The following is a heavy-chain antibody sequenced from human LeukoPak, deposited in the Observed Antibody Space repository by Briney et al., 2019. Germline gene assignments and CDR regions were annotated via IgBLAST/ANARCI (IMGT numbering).Heavy chain of an antibody. V-gene: IGHV1-2*02. CDR3: ARESNYGSGSYSPPDY. Sequence: GASVKVSCKASGYTFTIYYIHWVRQAPGQGLEWMGWINPNSGGTEYAQKFQGRVSMTRDTSISTAYMELSRVRSDDTAVYYCARESNYGSGSYSPPDYWGQGTLVTVSS. CDR2: INPNSGGT. D-gene: IGHD3-10*01. CDR1: GYTFTIYY. J-gene: IGHJ4*02.